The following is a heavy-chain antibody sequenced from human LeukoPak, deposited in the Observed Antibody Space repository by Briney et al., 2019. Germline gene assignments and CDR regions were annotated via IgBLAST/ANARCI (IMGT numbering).Heavy chain of an antibody. CDR3: ARDGRRYSSSWYYFDC. Sequence: PSETLSLTRTVSGGSISSGGYYWSWIRQHPGKGLEWIGYIYYSGSTYYNPSLKSRVTISVDTSKNQFSLKLSSVTAADTAVYYCARDGRRYSSSWYYFDCWGQGTLVTVSS. D-gene: IGHD6-13*01. CDR1: GGSISSGGYY. V-gene: IGHV4-31*03. CDR2: IYYSGST. J-gene: IGHJ4*02.